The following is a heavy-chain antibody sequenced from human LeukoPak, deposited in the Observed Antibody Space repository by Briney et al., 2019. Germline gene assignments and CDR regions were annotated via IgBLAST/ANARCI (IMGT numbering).Heavy chain of an antibody. CDR1: GFTFSSHG. CDR2: MSYDGSNK. J-gene: IGHJ4*02. V-gene: IGHV3-30*18. CDR3: AKRGYSSGGRCYSFHFDY. D-gene: IGHD2-15*01. Sequence: PGGSLRLSCAASGFTFSSHGMHWVRQAPGKGLEWVALMSYDGSNKVYADSVKGRFTISRDNSKNTLYLEMNNLRAEDTAVYYCAKRGYSSGGRCYSFHFDYWGQGTPVTVSS.